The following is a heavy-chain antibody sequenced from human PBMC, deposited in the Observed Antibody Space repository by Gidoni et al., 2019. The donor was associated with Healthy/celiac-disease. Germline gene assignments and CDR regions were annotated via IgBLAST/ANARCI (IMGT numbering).Heavy chain of an antibody. CDR2: ISWNSGSR. D-gene: IGHD6-13*01. V-gene: IGHV3-9*01. J-gene: IGHJ4*02. CDR1: GFTFDDYA. CDR3: AKGGGGNIRYSSSWYDY. Sequence: EVQLVESGGGLVQPGRSLRLSCAASGFTFDDYAMHWVRQAPGKGLEWVSGISWNSGSRGYADSVKGRFTISRDNAKNSLYLQMNSLRAEDTALYHCAKGGGGNIRYSSSWYDYWGQGTLVTVSS.